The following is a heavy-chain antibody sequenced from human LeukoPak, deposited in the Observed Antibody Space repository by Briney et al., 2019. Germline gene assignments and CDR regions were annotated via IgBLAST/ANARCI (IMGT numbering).Heavy chain of an antibody. V-gene: IGHV1-2*02. CDR3: ARDPTHCSGGSCQLYYMDV. CDR2: INPNRGGT. Sequence: ASVTVSFKASGYTFSAYCMHWVRQAPGQGLEWMGWINPNRGGTNYAQKFQGRVTMTRDTSISTAYMELSRLRSDDTAVYYCARDPTHCSGGSCQLYYMDVWGKGTTVTVSS. CDR1: GYTFSAYC. J-gene: IGHJ6*03. D-gene: IGHD2-15*01.